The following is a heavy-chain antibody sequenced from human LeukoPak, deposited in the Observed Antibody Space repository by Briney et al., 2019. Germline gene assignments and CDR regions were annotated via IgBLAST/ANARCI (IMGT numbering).Heavy chain of an antibody. CDR2: ISSLSTSI. J-gene: IGHJ4*02. CDR3: GRDKED. Sequence: SGGSLRLSCAASGFTFSGYYMSWIRQAPGKGLEWVSYISSLSTSIYYTGSVKGRFTISRDNAKNSLYLQMNNLRAEDTAVYYCGRDKEDWGQGTLVTVSS. V-gene: IGHV3-11*04. CDR1: GFTFSGYY.